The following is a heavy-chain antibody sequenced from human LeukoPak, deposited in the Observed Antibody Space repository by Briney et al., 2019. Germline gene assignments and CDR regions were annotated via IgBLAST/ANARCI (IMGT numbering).Heavy chain of an antibody. CDR3: ARAVSGTYTNYYYYYMDV. CDR2: IYYSGST. J-gene: IGHJ6*03. D-gene: IGHD1-26*01. Sequence: PSETLSLTCTVSGGSISSSSYYWGWIRQPPGKGLEWIGSIYYSGSTYYNPSLKSRVTMSVDTSKNQFALNLSSMTAADTAIYYCARAVSGTYTNYYYYYMDVWGKGTTVTVSS. CDR1: GGSISSSSYY. V-gene: IGHV4-39*06.